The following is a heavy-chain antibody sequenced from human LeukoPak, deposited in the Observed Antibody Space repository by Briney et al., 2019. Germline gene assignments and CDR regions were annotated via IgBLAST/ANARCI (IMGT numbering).Heavy chain of an antibody. CDR1: GGSISSYY. Sequence: SETLSLTGTVSGGSISSYYWSWIRQPPGKGLEWIGYIYTSGSTNYNPSLKSRVTISVDTSKNQVSLKLRSLTAADTAVYYCARHVFLNTYGYFDYWGQGTLVSVSS. J-gene: IGHJ4*02. D-gene: IGHD3-10*01. V-gene: IGHV4-4*09. CDR3: ARHVFLNTYGYFDY. CDR2: IYTSGST.